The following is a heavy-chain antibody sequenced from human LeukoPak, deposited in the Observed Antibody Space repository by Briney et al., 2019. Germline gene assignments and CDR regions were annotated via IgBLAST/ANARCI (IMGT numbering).Heavy chain of an antibody. J-gene: IGHJ4*02. CDR1: GFTFSSYA. Sequence: PGGSLRLSCAASGFTFSSYAMSWVRQAPGKGLEWVSAISGSGGSTYYADSVKGRFTISRDNSKNTLYLQMNSLRAEDTAVYYCEALGPIRRTLFDYWGQGTLVTVSS. V-gene: IGHV3-23*01. CDR3: EALGPIRRTLFDY. CDR2: ISGSGGST. D-gene: IGHD1-1*01.